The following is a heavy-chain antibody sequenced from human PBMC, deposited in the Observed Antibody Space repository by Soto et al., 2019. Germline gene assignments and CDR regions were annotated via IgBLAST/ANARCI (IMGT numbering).Heavy chain of an antibody. J-gene: IGHJ4*02. CDR2: ISDDGDKK. CDR3: ARDRYSSSTLFDY. D-gene: IGHD6-6*01. V-gene: IGHV3-30-3*01. CDR1: GFTLTNYA. Sequence: QVQLVESGGGVVQPGRSLRLSCAASGFTLTNYAMHWVRQAPGKGLEWLAVISDDGDKKYYEDSLKGRFTLSRDNSNKTLYLQMNSLRPEDTAVYYCARDRYSSSTLFDYWGQGTLVTVSS.